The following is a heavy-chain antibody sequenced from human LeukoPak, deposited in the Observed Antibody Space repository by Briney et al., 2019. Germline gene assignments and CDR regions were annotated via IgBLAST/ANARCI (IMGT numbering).Heavy chain of an antibody. D-gene: IGHD2-8*01. J-gene: IGHJ6*03. Sequence: GGSLRLSCAASGFTFSSYGMHWVRQAPGKGLEWVAYIQYDGSNEQYADSVKGRFSISRDSSKNILYLQMNSLRAEDTAMYYCAKDRCSNGIGCYYYYMDVWGKGTTVTISS. CDR3: AKDRCSNGIGCYYYYMDV. CDR1: GFTFSSYG. V-gene: IGHV3-30*02. CDR2: IQYDGSNE.